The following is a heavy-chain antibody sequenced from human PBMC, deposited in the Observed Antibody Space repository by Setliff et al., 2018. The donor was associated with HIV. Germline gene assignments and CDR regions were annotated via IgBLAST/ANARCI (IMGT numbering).Heavy chain of an antibody. D-gene: IGHD4-17*01. V-gene: IGHV4-34*01. CDR2: INHSGRP. Sequence: SETLSLTCAVYGGSFSDNYWSWIRQSPGKGLEWIGEINHSGRPKYSPSLRSRVSISVDTSKSQFSLKLTSVTASDTAVYYCARAAAGNTGPFDLRGQGSRSPSPQ. J-gene: IGHJ4*02. CDR1: GGSFSDNY. CDR3: ARAAAGNTGPFDL.